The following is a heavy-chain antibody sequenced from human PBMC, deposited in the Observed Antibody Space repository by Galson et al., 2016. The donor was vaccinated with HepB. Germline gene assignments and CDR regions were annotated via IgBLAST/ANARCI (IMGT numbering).Heavy chain of an antibody. CDR3: ARGQHWLDSYYFEF. CDR1: GYTFTNDD. Sequence: SVKVSCKASGYTFTNDDINWVRLATGQGLEWMGWMNPNSGNTDYAQKFQGRVTMTRNTSISTAYMELSSLKSEDTAVYFCARGQHWLDSYYFEFWGQGTLVTVSS. CDR2: MNPNSGNT. V-gene: IGHV1-8*01. D-gene: IGHD6-19*01. J-gene: IGHJ4*02.